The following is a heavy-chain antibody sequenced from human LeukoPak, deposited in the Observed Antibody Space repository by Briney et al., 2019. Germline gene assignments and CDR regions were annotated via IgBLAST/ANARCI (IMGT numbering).Heavy chain of an antibody. J-gene: IGHJ4*02. CDR2: INHSGST. V-gene: IGHV4-34*01. CDR1: GGSFSGYY. Sequence: SETLSLTCAVYGGSFSGYYWSWIRQPPGKGLGWIGEINHSGSTNYNPSLKSRVTISVDTSKNQFSLKLSSVTAADTAVYYCARLTGAPDYWGQGTLVTVSS. CDR3: ARLTGAPDY. D-gene: IGHD1-1*01.